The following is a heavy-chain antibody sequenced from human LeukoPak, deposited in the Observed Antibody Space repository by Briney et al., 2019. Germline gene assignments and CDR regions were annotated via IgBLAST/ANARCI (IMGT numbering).Heavy chain of an antibody. Sequence: SGGSLRLSRAPPGFTFSASALHWVRQASGKGLEWVGRVKSKANNDATAYAASVKGRFTISRDESKNTAYLQMNSLKAEDTAVYYCTWGGDFDYWGQGTLVTASS. J-gene: IGHJ4*02. CDR1: GFTFSASA. D-gene: IGHD3-16*01. CDR2: VKSKANNDAT. CDR3: TWGGDFDY. V-gene: IGHV3-73*01.